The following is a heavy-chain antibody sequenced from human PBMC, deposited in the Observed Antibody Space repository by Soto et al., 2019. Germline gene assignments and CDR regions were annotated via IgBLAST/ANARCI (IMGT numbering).Heavy chain of an antibody. V-gene: IGHV1-69*13. J-gene: IGHJ6*02. Sequence: SVKVSCKASGGTFSSYAISWVRQAPGQGLEWMGGIIPIFGTANYAQKFQGRVTITADESTSTAYMELSSLRSEDTAVYYCARACSGGSCYFYYYYGMDVWGQGTTVTVSS. CDR3: ARACSGGSCYFYYYYGMDV. D-gene: IGHD2-15*01. CDR2: IIPIFGTA. CDR1: GGTFSSYA.